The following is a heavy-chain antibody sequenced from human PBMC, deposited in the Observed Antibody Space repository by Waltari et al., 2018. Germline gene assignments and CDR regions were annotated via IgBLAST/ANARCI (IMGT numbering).Heavy chain of an antibody. V-gene: IGHV3-53*01. D-gene: IGHD2-15*01. CDR1: GFTVSSNY. CDR2: IYSGGST. Sequence: EVQLVESGGGLIQPGGSLRLSCAASGFTVSSNYMSWVRQAPGKGLECVSVIYSGGSTYYADSVKGRFTISRDNSKNTLYLQMNSLRAEDTAVYYCARGWLYCSGGSCYFDYWGQGTLVTVSS. CDR3: ARGWLYCSGGSCYFDY. J-gene: IGHJ4*02.